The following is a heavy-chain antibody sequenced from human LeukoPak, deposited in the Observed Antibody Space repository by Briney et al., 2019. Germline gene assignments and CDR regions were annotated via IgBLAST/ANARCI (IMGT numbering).Heavy chain of an antibody. V-gene: IGHV1-46*01. CDR2: INPSGGST. Sequence: ASVKVSCKASGYTFTSYYMHWVRQAPGQGLEWMGIINPSGGSTSYAQKFQGRVTMTRDTSTSTVYMELSSLRSEDTAVYYCARDYRYCSSTSCYASFPYYYYGMDVWGQGTTVTVSS. CDR3: ARDYRYCSSTSCYASFPYYYYGMDV. J-gene: IGHJ6*02. D-gene: IGHD2-2*01. CDR1: GYTFTSYY.